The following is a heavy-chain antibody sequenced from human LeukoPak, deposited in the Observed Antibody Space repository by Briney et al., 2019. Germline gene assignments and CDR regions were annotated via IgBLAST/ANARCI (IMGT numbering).Heavy chain of an antibody. CDR3: ARGIQYSRSSFNFDY. CDR2: VNLQGFT. CDR1: GGSVTSTNY. V-gene: IGHV4-4*02. Sequence: SGTLSLTCGVSGGSVTSTNYWTWVRQPPGKGLEWIGEVNLQGFTNYNPSLMGRVAISVDTSENHISLQLTSVTAADTAVYYCARGIQYSRSSFNFDYWGQGTLVTVSS. D-gene: IGHD6-13*01. J-gene: IGHJ4*02.